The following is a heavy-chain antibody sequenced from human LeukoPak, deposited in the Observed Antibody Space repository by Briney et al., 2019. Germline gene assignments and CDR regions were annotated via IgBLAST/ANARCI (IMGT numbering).Heavy chain of an antibody. J-gene: IGHJ4*02. V-gene: IGHV3-30-3*01. D-gene: IGHD3-3*01. CDR3: ARDKDDFWSGMGGY. Sequence: GGSLRLSCAASGLTFSSYAMHWVRQAPGKGLEWVAVISYDGSNKYYADSVKGRFTISRDNSKNTLYLQMNSLRAEDTAVYYCARDKDDFWSGMGGYWGQGTLVTVSS. CDR1: GLTFSSYA. CDR2: ISYDGSNK.